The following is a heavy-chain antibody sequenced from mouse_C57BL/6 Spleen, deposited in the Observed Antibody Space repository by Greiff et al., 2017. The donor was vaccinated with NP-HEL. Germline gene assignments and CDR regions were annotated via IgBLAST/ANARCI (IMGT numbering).Heavy chain of an antibody. CDR2: IWSGGST. CDR3: ARNSRALYDGYSWYFDV. D-gene: IGHD2-3*01. Sequence: QVQLQQSGPGLVQPSQSLSITCTVSGFSLTSYGVHWVRQSPGKGLEWLGVIWSGGSTDYNAAFISRLSISKDNSKSQVFFKMNSLQADDTAIYYCARNSRALYDGYSWYFDVWGTGTTVTVSS. CDR1: GFSLTSYG. J-gene: IGHJ1*03. V-gene: IGHV2-2*01.